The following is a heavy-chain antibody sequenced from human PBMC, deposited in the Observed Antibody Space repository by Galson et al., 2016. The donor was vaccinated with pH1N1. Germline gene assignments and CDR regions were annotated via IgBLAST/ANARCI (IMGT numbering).Heavy chain of an antibody. Sequence: SLRLSCAASGFTLGDFYMDWVRQAPGKGLEWVGRIAKRPEDYSTQDAASVEGRFTISRDDSKNLLYLQMNSLKTEDTAAYYCTRENHHKFDYWGQGTLVTVSS. CDR2: IAKRPEDYST. CDR1: GFTLGDFY. V-gene: IGHV3-72*01. CDR3: TRENHHKFDY. J-gene: IGHJ4*02.